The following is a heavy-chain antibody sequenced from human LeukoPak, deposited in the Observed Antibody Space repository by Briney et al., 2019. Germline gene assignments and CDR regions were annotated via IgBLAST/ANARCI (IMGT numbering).Heavy chain of an antibody. CDR1: GYTFTAYY. CDR2: INPNSGGT. D-gene: IGHD6-19*01. CDR3: ARDDSSGWNYFDY. J-gene: IGHJ4*02. V-gene: IGHV1-2*02. Sequence: VASVKVSCKASGYTFTAYYMHWVRQAPGQGLEWMGWINPNSGGTNYAQKLQGRVTMTTDTSTSTAYMELRSLRSDDTAVYYCARDDSSGWNYFDYWGQGTLVTVSS.